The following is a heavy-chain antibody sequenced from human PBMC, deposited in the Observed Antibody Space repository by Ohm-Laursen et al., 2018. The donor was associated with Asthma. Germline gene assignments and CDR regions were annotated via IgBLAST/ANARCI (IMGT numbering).Heavy chain of an antibody. CDR2: INPNSGGT. D-gene: IGHD2-15*01. CDR3: ARVWGGCSGGSCLNSYGY. V-gene: IGHV1-2*06. Sequence: SSVKVSCKASGYTFTGYYMHWVRQAPGQGLEWMGRINPNSGGTNYAQKFQGRVTMTRDTSISTAYMELSRLRSDDTAVYYCARVWGGCSGGSCLNSYGYWGQGTLITVSS. J-gene: IGHJ4*02. CDR1: GYTFTGYY.